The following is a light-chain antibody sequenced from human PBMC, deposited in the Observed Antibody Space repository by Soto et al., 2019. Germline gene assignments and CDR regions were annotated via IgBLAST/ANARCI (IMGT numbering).Light chain of an antibody. CDR2: DAF. J-gene: IGKJ4*01. V-gene: IGKV3-11*01. CDR1: QSVSSY. Sequence: EIVLTQSPATLSLSPGERATLSCRASQSVSSYLAWYQQKPGQAPRLLIFDAFNRAAGIPARFSGSGSGTDLTHTISRLEPEDFAVYYCQQRSNWPLTFGGGTKVEIK. CDR3: QQRSNWPLT.